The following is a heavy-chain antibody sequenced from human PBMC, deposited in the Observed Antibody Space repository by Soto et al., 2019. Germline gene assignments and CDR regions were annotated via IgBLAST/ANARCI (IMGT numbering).Heavy chain of an antibody. D-gene: IGHD2-15*01. Sequence: ASVKVSCKASGYTFTGYYMHWVRQAPGQGLERMGWINPNSGGTNYAQKFQGWVTMTRDTSISTAYMELSRLRSDDTAVYYCARNVVAATRSYYYYGMDVWGQGTTVTVSS. J-gene: IGHJ6*02. CDR2: INPNSGGT. CDR1: GYTFTGYY. CDR3: ARNVVAATRSYYYYGMDV. V-gene: IGHV1-2*04.